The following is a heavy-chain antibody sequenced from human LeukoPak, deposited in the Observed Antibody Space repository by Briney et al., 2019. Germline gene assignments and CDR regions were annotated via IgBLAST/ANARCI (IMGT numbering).Heavy chain of an antibody. Sequence: ASVKVSCKASGYTFTSNHIHWVRQAPGQGLEWMGMIYPRDGSTSYAQKFQGRVTVTRDTSTSTVHMELSGLRSEDTAVYYCARDQEGFDYWGQGTLVTVSS. CDR2: IYPRDGST. J-gene: IGHJ4*02. CDR3: ARDQEGFDY. V-gene: IGHV1-46*01. CDR1: GYTFTSNH.